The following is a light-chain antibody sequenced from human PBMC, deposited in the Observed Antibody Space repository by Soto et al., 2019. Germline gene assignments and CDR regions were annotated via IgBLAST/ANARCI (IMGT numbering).Light chain of an antibody. CDR1: QSVSSY. Sequence: EIVLTQSPATLSLSPGERATLSCRASQSVSSYLAWYQQKPGQAPRLLIYDASNRATGIPARFSGSGSGTDFTLTISSLEPEDFAVYYCQQRSSWLWTFGQGTKVDIK. V-gene: IGKV3-11*01. J-gene: IGKJ1*01. CDR2: DAS. CDR3: QQRSSWLWT.